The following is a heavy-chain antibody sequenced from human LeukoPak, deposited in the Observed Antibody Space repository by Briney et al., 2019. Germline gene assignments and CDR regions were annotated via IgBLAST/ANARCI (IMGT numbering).Heavy chain of an antibody. J-gene: IGHJ4*02. V-gene: IGHV4-59*12. CDR1: GGSISSYY. D-gene: IGHD3-3*01. CDR3: ARESERITIFGVVTNVDY. CDR2: IYYSGST. Sequence: SETLSLTCTVSGGSISSYYWSWIRQPPGKGLEWIGYIYYSGSTNYNPSLKSRVTISVDRSKNQFSLKLSSVTAADTAVYYCARESERITIFGVVTNVDYWGQGTLVTVSS.